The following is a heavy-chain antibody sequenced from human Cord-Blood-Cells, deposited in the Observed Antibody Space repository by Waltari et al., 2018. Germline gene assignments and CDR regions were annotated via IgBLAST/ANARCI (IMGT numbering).Heavy chain of an antibody. V-gene: IGHV3-30*18. CDR1: GFTFSSYG. D-gene: IGHD7-27*01. CDR2: ISYDGSNK. J-gene: IGHJ4*02. Sequence: QVQLVESGGGVVQPGRSLRLSCAASGFTFSSYGMHWVRQAPGKGLEWVAVISYDGSNKYYADSVKGRFTISRDNSKNTLYLQMNSLRAEDTAVYYCAKDSWVYWGQGTLVTVSS. CDR3: AKDSWVY.